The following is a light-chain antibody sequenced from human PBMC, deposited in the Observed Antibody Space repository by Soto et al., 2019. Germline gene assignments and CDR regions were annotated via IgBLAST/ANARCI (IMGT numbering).Light chain of an antibody. Sequence: EIVLTKSPGTLSLSPGERATLSCRASQSVSSGYLAWYQQKPGQTPRLLIFGASSKAAGIPDRFSGNESGTDFTLTISRLEPEDFAVYYCQQYGSSPMTFGQGTKLGFK. J-gene: IGKJ1*01. CDR2: GAS. V-gene: IGKV3-20*01. CDR1: QSVSSGY. CDR3: QQYGSSPMT.